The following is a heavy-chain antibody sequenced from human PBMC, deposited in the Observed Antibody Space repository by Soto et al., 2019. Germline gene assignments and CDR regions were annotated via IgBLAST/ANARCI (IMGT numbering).Heavy chain of an antibody. D-gene: IGHD3-3*01. Sequence: SVKVSCKASGGTFSSYAISWVRQAPGQGLEWMGGIIPIFGTANYAQKFQGRVTITADESTSTAYMELSSLRSEDTAVYYCAAGVVISLSVFPNWFDTWGQGTLVTVSS. CDR2: IIPIFGTA. J-gene: IGHJ5*02. V-gene: IGHV1-69*13. CDR1: GGTFSSYA. CDR3: AAGVVISLSVFPNWFDT.